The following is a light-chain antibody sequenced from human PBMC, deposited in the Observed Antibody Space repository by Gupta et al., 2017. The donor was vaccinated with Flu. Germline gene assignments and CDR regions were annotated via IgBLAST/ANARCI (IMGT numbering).Light chain of an antibody. Sequence: SITTSCTGTSGVISGYDSVSWYQQHRGKAPKLMYYDVSNRPSGVSSRFSGPKSGKAAPLPISGLQAEDEAYYYRSSYAGGSTGVFGGGTKLTVL. CDR2: DVS. CDR3: SSYAGGSTGV. V-gene: IGLV2-14*04. J-gene: IGLJ2*01. CDR1: SGVISGYDS.